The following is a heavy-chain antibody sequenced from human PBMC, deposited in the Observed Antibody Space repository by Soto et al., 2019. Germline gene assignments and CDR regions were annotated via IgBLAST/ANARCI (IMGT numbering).Heavy chain of an antibody. V-gene: IGHV4-30-4*01. CDR3: ARAQSSGGSSSENDY. J-gene: IGHJ4*02. CDR1: GGSISSGDYY. CDR2: IYYSGST. D-gene: IGHD6-6*01. Sequence: PSETLSLTCTVSGGSISSGDYYWSRIRQPPGKGLEWIGYIYYSGSTYYNPSLKSRVTISVDTSKNQFSLKLSSVTAADTAVYYCARAQSSGGSSSENDYWGQGTLVTVSS.